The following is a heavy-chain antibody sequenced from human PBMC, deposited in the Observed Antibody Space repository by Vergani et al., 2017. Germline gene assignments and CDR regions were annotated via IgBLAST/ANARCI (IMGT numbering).Heavy chain of an antibody. CDR3: ARLYGRDSSGSKYFDY. CDR1: GYSFTNYW. D-gene: IGHD3-22*01. Sequence: EVQLVQCGAEVKKPGESLKLSCQISGYSFTNYWIGWVRQMPGKGLEWMGIIHPADSDTRYSPSFQGQVTISVDKSISTAYLQRSSLRASDSAMYYCARLYGRDSSGSKYFDYWGQGTLVTVSS. V-gene: IGHV5-51*01. CDR2: IHPADSDT. J-gene: IGHJ4*02.